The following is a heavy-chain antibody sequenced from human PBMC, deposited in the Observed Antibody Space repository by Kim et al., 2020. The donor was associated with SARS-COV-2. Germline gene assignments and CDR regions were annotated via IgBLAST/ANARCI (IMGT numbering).Heavy chain of an antibody. CDR1: GYTFSTYW. V-gene: IGHV3-74*01. Sequence: GGSLRLSCAASGYTFSTYWMHWVRQPPGGGLVWVSRIDEYGGITTYADSVKGRFSISRDNAQNTLYLQMNSQKPEDRAVYYCVRDLMGASDYWGQGALVTVSS. D-gene: IGHD1-26*01. J-gene: IGHJ4*02. CDR2: IDEYGGIT. CDR3: VRDLMGASDY.